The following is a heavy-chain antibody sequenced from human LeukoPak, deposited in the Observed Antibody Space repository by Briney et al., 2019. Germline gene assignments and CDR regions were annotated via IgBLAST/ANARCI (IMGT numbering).Heavy chain of an antibody. Sequence: PGGSLRLSCAASGLTFSDYHMSWIRQAPGKGLEWVSHISDNGRTKYYANSVQGRFTVSRDNAKNSLYLQMNSLRVEDTAVYYCARHPNSNWDYWGQGTLVTVSS. J-gene: IGHJ4*02. CDR2: ISDNGRTK. V-gene: IGHV3-11*01. CDR1: GLTFSDYH. D-gene: IGHD6-13*01. CDR3: ARHPNSNWDY.